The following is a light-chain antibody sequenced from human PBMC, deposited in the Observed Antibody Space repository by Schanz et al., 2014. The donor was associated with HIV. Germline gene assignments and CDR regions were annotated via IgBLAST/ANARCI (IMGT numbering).Light chain of an antibody. CDR2: EVT. CDR3: SSYAGSGNLGV. CDR1: SSDVGAYNY. J-gene: IGLJ2*01. Sequence: QSVLTQPPSASGSPGQSVTISCTGTSSDVGAYNYVSWYQQHPGKAPKLMIYEVTKRPSGVPDRFSGSKSGNTASLTVSGLQAEDEADYYYSSYAGSGNLGVFGGGTKLTVL. V-gene: IGLV2-8*01.